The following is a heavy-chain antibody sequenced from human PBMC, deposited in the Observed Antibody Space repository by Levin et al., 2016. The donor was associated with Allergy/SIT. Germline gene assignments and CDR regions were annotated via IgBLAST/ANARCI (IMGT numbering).Heavy chain of an antibody. CDR3: ARGLASYNWNYVTRFDP. CDR1: GGSISSSNW. D-gene: IGHD1-7*01. Sequence: SETLSLTCAVSGGSISSSNWWSWVRQPPGKGLEWIGEIYHSGSTNYNPSLKSRVTISVDTSKNQFSLKLSSVTAADTAVYYCARGLASYNWNYVTRFDPWGQGTLVTVSS. CDR2: IYHSGST. V-gene: IGHV4-4*02. J-gene: IGHJ5*02.